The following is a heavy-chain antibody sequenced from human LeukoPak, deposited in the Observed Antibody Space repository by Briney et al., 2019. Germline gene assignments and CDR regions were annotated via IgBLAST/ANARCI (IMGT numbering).Heavy chain of an antibody. Sequence: GESLKISCKTSGYTFTTYWIGWVRQMPGKGLEWMGVIYPGDSDTKYNPSFQGQVTISADKSINTAYLEWSSLKASDTAMYYCARGGYCSSTSCAGGWFDPWGQGTLVTVSS. J-gene: IGHJ5*02. D-gene: IGHD2-2*01. CDR2: IYPGDSDT. CDR1: GYTFTTYW. CDR3: ARGGYCSSTSCAGGWFDP. V-gene: IGHV5-51*01.